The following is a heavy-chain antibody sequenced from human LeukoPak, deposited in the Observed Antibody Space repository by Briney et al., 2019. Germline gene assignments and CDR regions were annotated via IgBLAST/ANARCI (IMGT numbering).Heavy chain of an antibody. D-gene: IGHD2-8*01. J-gene: IGHJ3*02. V-gene: IGHV4-4*07. CDR3: AREVNEKHDAFDM. CDR1: SVSINGYY. CDR2: FYFSGSS. Sequence: SETLSLTCSVSSVSINGYYWSWIRQSAGKGLEWLGRFYFSGSSDYNPSLKSRVSMSIDTSQNHFYLRLTSVTAADTGVYFCAREVNEKHDAFDMWGQGTMVAVSS.